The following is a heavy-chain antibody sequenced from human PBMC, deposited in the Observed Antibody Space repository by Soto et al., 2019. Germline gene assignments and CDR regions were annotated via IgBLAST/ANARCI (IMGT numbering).Heavy chain of an antibody. CDR2: ISGSGDRT. CDR1: GFSFNICA. V-gene: IGHV3-23*01. D-gene: IGHD3-16*02. Sequence: GGSLRLSCAASGFSFNICAMSWVRQAPGKGLEWVSGISGSGDRTHYVDSVRGRFTISRDNVKNTLYLQMNSRIAEDTAVYYCAKASTYEYVWGSFRYYFDHWGQGVLVTVSS. CDR3: AKASTYEYVWGSFRYYFDH. J-gene: IGHJ4*02.